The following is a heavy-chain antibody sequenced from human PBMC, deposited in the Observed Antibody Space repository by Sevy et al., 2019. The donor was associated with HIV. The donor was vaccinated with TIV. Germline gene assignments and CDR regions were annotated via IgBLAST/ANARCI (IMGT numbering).Heavy chain of an antibody. CDR2: ISSSSSYI. Sequence: GGSLRLSCAASGFTFSSYSMNWVRQAPGKGLEWVSPISSSSSYIYYADSVKGRFTISRDNAKNSLYLQMNSLRAEDTAVYYCASSYSGYDYAFDIWGQGTMVTVSS. D-gene: IGHD5-12*01. J-gene: IGHJ3*02. CDR3: ASSYSGYDYAFDI. CDR1: GFTFSSYS. V-gene: IGHV3-21*01.